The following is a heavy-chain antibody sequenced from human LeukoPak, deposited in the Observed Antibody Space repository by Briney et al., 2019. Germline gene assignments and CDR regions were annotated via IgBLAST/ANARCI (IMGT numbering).Heavy chain of an antibody. D-gene: IGHD3-22*01. CDR1: GFTFSSYW. CDR3: AREYYYETSGYTSLDY. V-gene: IGHV3-7*01. J-gene: IGHJ4*02. Sequence: GGSLRLSCAASGFTFSSYWMSWVRQAPGKGLEWVANIKQDGSEKYYVDSVKGRFTISRDNAKNSLYLQMNSLRGEDTAVYYCAREYYYETSGYTSLDYWGQGTLVTVSS. CDR2: IKQDGSEK.